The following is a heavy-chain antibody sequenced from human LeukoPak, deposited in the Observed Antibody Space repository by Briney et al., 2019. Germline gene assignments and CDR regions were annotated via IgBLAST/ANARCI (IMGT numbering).Heavy chain of an antibody. CDR3: ARDRGGAIDH. D-gene: IGHD1-26*01. CDR2: IYGSGST. CDR1: GDSISTYY. J-gene: IGHJ4*02. V-gene: IGHV4-59*01. Sequence: SETLSLTCTVSGDSISTYYWSWIRQPPGKGLEWIGYIYGSGSTNYNPSLKSRVTISEDTSKNQLSLKLSSVTAADTALYYCARDRGGAIDHWGQGSLVTVSS.